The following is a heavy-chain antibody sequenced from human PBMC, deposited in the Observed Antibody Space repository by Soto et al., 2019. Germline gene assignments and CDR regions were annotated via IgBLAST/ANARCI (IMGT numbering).Heavy chain of an antibody. CDR2: ISYDGSNK. CDR3: AKDLNPDYGDYFDY. Sequence: GGSLRLSCAASGFTFSSYGMHWVRQAPGKGLEWVAVISYDGSNKYYADSVKGRFTISRDNSKNTLYLQMNSLRAEDTAVYYCAKDLNPDYGDYFDYWGQGTLVTVSS. J-gene: IGHJ4*02. D-gene: IGHD4-17*01. V-gene: IGHV3-30*18. CDR1: GFTFSSYG.